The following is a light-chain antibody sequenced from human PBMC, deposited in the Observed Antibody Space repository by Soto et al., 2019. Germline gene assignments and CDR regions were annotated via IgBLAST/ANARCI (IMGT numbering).Light chain of an antibody. Sequence: EIVLAQSPGTLALAPGEGATLSCRASQSVSKYLAWYQQKPGQAPRLLIYGASSRATGIPDSFSGSGSGTDFTLTISRLEPEDFAVYYCHQYGGSPQTFGQGTKV. CDR3: HQYGGSPQT. CDR1: QSVSKY. CDR2: GAS. V-gene: IGKV3-20*01. J-gene: IGKJ1*01.